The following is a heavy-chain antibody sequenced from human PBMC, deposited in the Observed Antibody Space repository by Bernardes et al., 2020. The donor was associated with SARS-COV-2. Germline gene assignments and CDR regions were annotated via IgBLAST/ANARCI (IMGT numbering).Heavy chain of an antibody. CDR1: GFTFDDYA. D-gene: IGHD5-12*01. Sequence: SLRLSCAASGFTFDDYAMHWVRQAPGKGLEWVSGISWNSGSIGYADSVKGRFTISRDNAKNSLYLQMNSLRAEDTALYYCAKGGGDGYRMGYYFDYWGQGTLVTVSS. V-gene: IGHV3-9*01. CDR3: AKGGGDGYRMGYYFDY. CDR2: ISWNSGSI. J-gene: IGHJ4*02.